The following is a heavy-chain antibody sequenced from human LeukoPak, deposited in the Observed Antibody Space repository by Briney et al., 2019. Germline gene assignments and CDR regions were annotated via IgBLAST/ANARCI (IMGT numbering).Heavy chain of an antibody. CDR2: IKRDGREE. CDR3: ARARDYGSGKANAFDI. V-gene: IGHV3-7*05. Sequence: GGSLRLSCAASGFTFSSYWMSWVRQAPGKGLEWVANIKRDGREEYYVDSVKGRFTISRDNAENSLYLQMNSLRAEDTAVYYCARARDYGSGKANAFDIWGQGTMVTVSS. CDR1: GFTFSSYW. J-gene: IGHJ3*02. D-gene: IGHD3-10*01.